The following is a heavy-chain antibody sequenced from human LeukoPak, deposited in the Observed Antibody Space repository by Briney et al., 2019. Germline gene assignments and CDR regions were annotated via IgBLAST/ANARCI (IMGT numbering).Heavy chain of an antibody. D-gene: IGHD1-26*01. CDR3: ARTLVGATRPYYFDY. V-gene: IGHV3-21*01. CDR2: ISSSSSYI. Sequence: GGSLRLSCAASGFTFSSYSMNWVRQAPGKGLEWVSSISSSSSYIYYADSVKGRFTISRDNAKNSLYPQMNSLRAEDTAVYYCARTLVGATRPYYFDYWGQGTLVTVSS. J-gene: IGHJ4*02. CDR1: GFTFSSYS.